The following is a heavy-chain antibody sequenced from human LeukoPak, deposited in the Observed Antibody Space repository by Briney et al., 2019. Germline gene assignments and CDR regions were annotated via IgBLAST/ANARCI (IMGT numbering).Heavy chain of an antibody. D-gene: IGHD1-26*01. J-gene: IGHJ5*02. V-gene: IGHV1-46*01. CDR3: ARDNSVGDYAWWFDP. Sequence: ASVKVSCKTSGYTFTGYYMHWVRQAPGQGLEWMGLINPSGSSTIYAQKFQGRVTMTRDMSTSTDYMELSSLRSEDTAVYYCARDNSVGDYAWWFDPWGQGTLVTVSS. CDR1: GYTFTGYY. CDR2: INPSGSST.